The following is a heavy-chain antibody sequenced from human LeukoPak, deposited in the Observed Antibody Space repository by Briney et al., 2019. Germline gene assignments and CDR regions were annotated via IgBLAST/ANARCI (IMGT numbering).Heavy chain of an antibody. D-gene: IGHD3-3*01. CDR3: ARDVRFLEWPFDY. Sequence: GGSLRLSCAASGFTFSSYSMNWVRQAPGKGLEWVSSISSSSSYIYYADSVKGRFTISRDNAKNSLYLQMSSLRAEDTAVYYCARDVRFLEWPFDYWGQGTLVTVSS. J-gene: IGHJ4*02. V-gene: IGHV3-21*01. CDR2: ISSSSSYI. CDR1: GFTFSSYS.